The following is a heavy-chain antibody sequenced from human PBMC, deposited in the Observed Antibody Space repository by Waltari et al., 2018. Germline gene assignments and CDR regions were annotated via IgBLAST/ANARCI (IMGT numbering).Heavy chain of an antibody. CDR1: GGSISSYY. CDR2: IDTSGST. V-gene: IGHV4-4*09. Sequence: QVQLQESGPGLVKPSETLSLTCTVSGGSISSYYWSWIRQPPGKGLEWIGYIDTSGSTNYNPSRKSRVTISVDTSKNQFSLKLSSVTAADTAVYYCARTLGSDWYFDLWGRGTLVTVSS. D-gene: IGHD7-27*01. J-gene: IGHJ2*01. CDR3: ARTLGSDWYFDL.